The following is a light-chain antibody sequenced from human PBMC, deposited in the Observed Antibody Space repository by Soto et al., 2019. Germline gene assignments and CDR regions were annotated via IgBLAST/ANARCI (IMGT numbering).Light chain of an antibody. CDR1: QSVRSSY. CDR3: QQYGSSAPAT. CDR2: VAS. V-gene: IGKV3-20*01. J-gene: IGKJ4*01. Sequence: LVLTPSSPDLLLXPGERAXFYXRXIQSVRSSYLAWYQQKPFQAPTLLIYVASISSTRIPYTFSGRRSGPDFNLTISRMGPEDFAVCYRQQYGSSAPATFGGGTKLDIK.